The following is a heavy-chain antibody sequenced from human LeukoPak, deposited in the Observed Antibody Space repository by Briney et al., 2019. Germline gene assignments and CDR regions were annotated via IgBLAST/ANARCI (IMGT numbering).Heavy chain of an antibody. CDR3: ARDSWSSKSSGRQTLDY. D-gene: IGHD6-19*01. Sequence: GGSLRLSCAASGFTFSSYAMHWVRQAPGKGLEWVAVISYDGSNKYYADSVKGRFTISRDNSKNTLYLQMNSLRAEDTAVYYCARDSWSSKSSGRQTLDYWGQGTLVTVSS. CDR2: ISYDGSNK. J-gene: IGHJ4*02. V-gene: IGHV3-30-3*01. CDR1: GFTFSSYA.